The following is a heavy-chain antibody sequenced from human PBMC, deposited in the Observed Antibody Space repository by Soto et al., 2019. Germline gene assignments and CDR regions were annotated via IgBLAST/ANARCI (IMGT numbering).Heavy chain of an antibody. CDR2: ISDSGGRT. J-gene: IGHJ5*02. V-gene: IGHV3-23*01. D-gene: IGHD2-2*01. Sequence: PGGSLRLSCAASGFTFSSYAMSWVRQAPGKGLEWVSSISDSGGRTYYADSVKGRFTISRDNSKNTLYLQMNSLRAEDTAVYYCAKPLSTSGYNWFDPWGQGTLVTVSS. CDR1: GFTFSSYA. CDR3: AKPLSTSGYNWFDP.